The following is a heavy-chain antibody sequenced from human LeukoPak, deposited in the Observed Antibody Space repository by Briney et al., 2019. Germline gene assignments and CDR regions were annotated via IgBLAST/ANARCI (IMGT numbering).Heavy chain of an antibody. CDR1: GYTLTELS. CDR3: ATSGAGQHGY. V-gene: IGHV1-24*01. D-gene: IGHD4-17*01. J-gene: IGHJ4*02. Sequence: ASVNVSCKVSGYTLTELSMHWVRQAPGKGLGWMGGFDPEDGETIYAQKFQGRVTMTEDTSTDTAYMELSSLRSEDTAVYYCATSGAGQHGYWGQGTLVTVSS. CDR2: FDPEDGET.